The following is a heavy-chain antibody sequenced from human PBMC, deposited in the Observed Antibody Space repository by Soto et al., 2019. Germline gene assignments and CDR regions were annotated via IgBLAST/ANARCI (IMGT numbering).Heavy chain of an antibody. V-gene: IGHV4-31*03. J-gene: IGHJ4*02. CDR1: GGSISSGGCY. D-gene: IGHD3-22*01. CDR3: ATSRAYYYDSSGYYPDY. Sequence: PSETLSVTCPVSGGSISSGGCYWSWIRQHPGKGLEWIGYIYYSGSTYYNPSLKSRVTISVDTSKNQLSLKLSSVTAADTAVYYCATSRAYYYDSSGYYPDYWGQGTLVTVSS. CDR2: IYYSGST.